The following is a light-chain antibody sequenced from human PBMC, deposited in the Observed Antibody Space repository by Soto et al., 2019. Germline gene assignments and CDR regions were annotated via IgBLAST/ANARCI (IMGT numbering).Light chain of an antibody. J-gene: IGKJ2*01. V-gene: IGKV4-1*01. CDR2: WAS. Sequence: DIVMTQSPDSLAVSLGERATINCKSSQSVLYSSNNQNYLAWYQQRPGQPPKLLIYWASTRESGVPDRFSGSGSGTDFTLTITSLQAEDVAVYYCQQYESTPPTFGQGTKLEI. CDR1: QSVLYSSNNQNY. CDR3: QQYESTPPT.